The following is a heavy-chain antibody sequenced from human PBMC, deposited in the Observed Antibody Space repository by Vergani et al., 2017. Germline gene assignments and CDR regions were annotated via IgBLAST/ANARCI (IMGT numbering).Heavy chain of an antibody. J-gene: IGHJ4*02. V-gene: IGHV4-61*02. D-gene: IGHD2-15*01. CDR3: ARSRPYCTSGSCPAI. CDR1: GESIRSGSHY. CDR2: IHTGGST. Sequence: QVKLQESGPGLLKPSQTLSLTCTVSGESIRSGSHYWSWIRQPAGKGPEWIGHIHTGGSTDLNPSFKSRVSISVDTSKSQFSLKLNSVTVADTAVYYSARSRPYCTSGSCPAIWGQGTLVTVSS.